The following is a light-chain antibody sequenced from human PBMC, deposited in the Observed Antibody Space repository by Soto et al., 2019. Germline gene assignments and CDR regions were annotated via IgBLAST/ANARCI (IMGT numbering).Light chain of an antibody. Sequence: QSALTQPASVSGSPGQSITISCTGTSSDVGGYNYVCWYKQHPGKAPQLMIYEVTNRPSGVSDRFSGSKSGTSASLAISGLLSEDEADYYCATCDDSLNVVFGGGTKLTVL. CDR1: SSDVGGYNY. J-gene: IGLJ2*01. CDR2: EVT. CDR3: ATCDDSLNVV. V-gene: IGLV2-14*01.